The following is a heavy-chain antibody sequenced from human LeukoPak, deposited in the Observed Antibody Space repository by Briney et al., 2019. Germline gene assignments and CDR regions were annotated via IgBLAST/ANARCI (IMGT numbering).Heavy chain of an antibody. CDR1: GYTLTELS. V-gene: IGHV1-24*01. CDR2: FDPEDGET. D-gene: IGHD3-16*01. J-gene: IGHJ3*02. CDR3: ATDRPKGGADAFDI. Sequence: ASVKVSCKVSGYTLTELSMHWVRQAPGKGLEWMGGFDPEDGETIYAQKFQGRVTMTEDTSTDTAYMELSSLRSEDAAVYYCATDRPKGGADAFDIWGQGTMVTVSS.